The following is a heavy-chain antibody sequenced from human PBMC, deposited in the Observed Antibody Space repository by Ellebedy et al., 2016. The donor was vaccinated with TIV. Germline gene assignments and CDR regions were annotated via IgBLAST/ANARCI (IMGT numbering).Heavy chain of an antibody. CDR3: TTDGAAYCGGDCLDY. Sequence: GESLKISCAASGFTFSNAWMSWVRQAPGKGLEWVGRIKSKTDGGTTDYAAPVKGRFTISRDDSKNTLYLQMNSLKTEDTAVYYCTTDGAAYCGGDCLDYWGQGTLVTVSS. CDR2: IKSKTDGGTT. V-gene: IGHV3-15*01. D-gene: IGHD2-21*02. J-gene: IGHJ4*02. CDR1: GFTFSNAW.